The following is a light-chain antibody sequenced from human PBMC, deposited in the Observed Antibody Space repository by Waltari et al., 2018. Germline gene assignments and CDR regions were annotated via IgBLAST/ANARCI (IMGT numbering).Light chain of an antibody. Sequence: QPALTQPASVSGSPGQSITISCTGTSSDVGAYQYVSWYQQHPGKVPKLMIYEVSNRPSGVANRFSGSKSGNTASLTISGLQAEDEADYYCSSFSSSSTVVFGGGTKLTVL. CDR2: EVS. J-gene: IGLJ2*01. V-gene: IGLV2-14*01. CDR1: SSDVGAYQY. CDR3: SSFSSSSTVV.